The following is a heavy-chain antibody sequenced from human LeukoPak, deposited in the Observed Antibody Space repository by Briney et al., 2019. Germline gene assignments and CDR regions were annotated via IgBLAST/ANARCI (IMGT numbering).Heavy chain of an antibody. CDR2: IYHSGST. CDR3: AREVPYSGYDEAFDI. D-gene: IGHD5-12*01. Sequence: PSETLSLTCSVSGYSISSGYYWGWIRQPPGKGLEWIGSIYHSGSTYYNPSLKSRVTMSVDTSKNQFSLKLSSVTAADTAVYYCAREVPYSGYDEAFDIWGQGTMVTVSS. V-gene: IGHV4-38-2*02. CDR1: GYSISSGYY. J-gene: IGHJ3*02.